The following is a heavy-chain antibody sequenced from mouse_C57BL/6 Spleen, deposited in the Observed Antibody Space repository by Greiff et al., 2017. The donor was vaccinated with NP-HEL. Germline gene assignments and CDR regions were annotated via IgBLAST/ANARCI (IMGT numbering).Heavy chain of an antibody. CDR2: IDPSDSYT. J-gene: IGHJ3*01. CDR1: GYTFTSYW. D-gene: IGHD2-3*01. CDR3: ARGEGFYDGYPAWFAY. Sequence: QVQLQQPGAELVKPGASVKLSCKASGYTFTSYWMQWVKQRPGQGLEWIGEIDPSDSYTNYNQKFKGKATLPVDTSSSTAYMQLSSLTSEDSAVYYCARGEGFYDGYPAWFAYWGQGTLVTVSA. V-gene: IGHV1-50*01.